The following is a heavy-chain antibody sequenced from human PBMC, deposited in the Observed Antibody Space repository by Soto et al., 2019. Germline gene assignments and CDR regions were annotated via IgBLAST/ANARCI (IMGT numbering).Heavy chain of an antibody. J-gene: IGHJ5*02. Sequence: SSETLSLTCTVSGGSISSGDYYWSWIRQPPGKGLEWIGYIYYSGSTYYNPSLKSRVTISVDTSRNQFSLKLSSVTAADTAVYYCASSLYYYDSSGYYLEWFDPWGQGTLVTVSS. CDR3: ASSLYYYDSSGYYLEWFDP. CDR2: IYYSGST. V-gene: IGHV4-30-4*01. D-gene: IGHD3-22*01. CDR1: GGSISSGDYY.